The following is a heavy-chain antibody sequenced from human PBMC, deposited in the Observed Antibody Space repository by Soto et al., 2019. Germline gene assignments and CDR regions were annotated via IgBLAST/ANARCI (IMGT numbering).Heavy chain of an antibody. Sequence: GGSLRLSCIASEFTFISSFMGWVRQAPGKGLEWVANIKQDGSGTYYVDSVKGRFTITRDNAKNSLYLQMSSLRAEDTAVYYCARYFRGSGRYCFDHWGQGTLVTVSS. D-gene: IGHD6-19*01. CDR1: EFTFISSF. CDR2: IKQDGSGT. J-gene: IGHJ4*02. CDR3: ARYFRGSGRYCFDH. V-gene: IGHV3-7*03.